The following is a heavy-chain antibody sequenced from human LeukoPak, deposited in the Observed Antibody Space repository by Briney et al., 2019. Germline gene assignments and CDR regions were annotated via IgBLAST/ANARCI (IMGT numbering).Heavy chain of an antibody. CDR2: MNPNSGNT. Sequence: ASVKVSCKASGYIFTSYDINWVRQATGQGLEWMGWMNPNSGNTGYAQKFQGRVTMTRNTSISTAYMELSSLRSEDTAVYYCARILLSPLTYYDILTGYYRAPYYYYYYMDVWGKGTTVTISS. CDR3: ARILLSPLTYYDILTGYYRAPYYYYYYMDV. D-gene: IGHD3-9*01. CDR1: GYIFTSYD. J-gene: IGHJ6*03. V-gene: IGHV1-8*01.